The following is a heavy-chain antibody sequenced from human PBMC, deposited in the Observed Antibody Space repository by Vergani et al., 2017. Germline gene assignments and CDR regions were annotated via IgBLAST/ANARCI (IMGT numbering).Heavy chain of an antibody. CDR2: IYTSGST. V-gene: IGHV4-61*02. J-gene: IGHJ4*02. D-gene: IGHD4-17*01. CDR3: ARDLYGDFDY. Sequence: QVQLQESGPGLVKPSQNLSLTCTVSGGSISSGSYYWSWIRQPAGKGLEWIGRIYTSGSTNYNPSLKSRVTISVDTSKNQFSLKLSSVTAADTAVYYCARDLYGDFDYWGQGTLVTVSS. CDR1: GGSISSGSYY.